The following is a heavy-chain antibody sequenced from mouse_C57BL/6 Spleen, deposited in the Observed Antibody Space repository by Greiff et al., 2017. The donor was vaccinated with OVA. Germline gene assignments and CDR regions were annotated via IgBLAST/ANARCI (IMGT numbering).Heavy chain of an antibody. CDR2: INPSTGGT. CDR3: ARSSGYEDYYAMDY. J-gene: IGHJ4*01. V-gene: IGHV1-42*01. D-gene: IGHD3-2*02. CDR1: GYSFTGYY. Sequence: VQLKESGPELVKPGASVKISCKASGYSFTGYYMNWVKQSPEKSLEWIGEINPSTGGTTYNQKFKAKATLTVDKSSSTAYMQLKSLTSEDSAVYYCARSSGYEDYYAMDYWGQGTSVTVSS.